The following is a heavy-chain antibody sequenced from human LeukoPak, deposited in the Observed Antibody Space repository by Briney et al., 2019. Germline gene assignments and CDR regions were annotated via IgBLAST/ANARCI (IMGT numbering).Heavy chain of an antibody. J-gene: IGHJ4*02. V-gene: IGHV3-48*03. Sequence: GGSLRLSCAASGFTFSTYEMKLVRQAPGKGLEWVSYISSSGSTIYYADSVKGRFTISRDNAKNSLYLQMNSLRAEDTAVYYCAREDSDIVVVTVHGERYFDYWGQGTLVTVSS. CDR2: ISSSGSTI. CDR3: AREDSDIVVVTVHGERYFDY. CDR1: GFTFSTYE. D-gene: IGHD2-21*02.